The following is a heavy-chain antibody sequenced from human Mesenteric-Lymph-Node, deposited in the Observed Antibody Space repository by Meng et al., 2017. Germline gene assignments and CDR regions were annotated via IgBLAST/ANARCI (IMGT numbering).Heavy chain of an antibody. D-gene: IGHD6-13*01. CDR2: IWYDGSNK. CDR1: GFTFSSYG. V-gene: IGHV3-33*01. Sequence: GGSLRLSCAASGFTFSSYGMHWVRQAPGKGLEWVAVIWYDGSNKYYADSVKGRFTISRDNSKNTLYLQMNSLRAEDTAVYYCAGDSGIAAAANFRTKYTTLDYWGQGTLVTVSS. J-gene: IGHJ4*02. CDR3: AGDSGIAAAANFRTKYTTLDY.